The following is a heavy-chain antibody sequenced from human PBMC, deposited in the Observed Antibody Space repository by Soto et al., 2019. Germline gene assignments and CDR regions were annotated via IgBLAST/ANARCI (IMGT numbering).Heavy chain of an antibody. J-gene: IGHJ5*02. V-gene: IGHV3-23*01. CDR1: GFSFSNFA. Sequence: GGSLRLSCAASGFSFSNFAMSWVRQAPGTGLEWVSSISGSGDKTYYLDSVKGRFTISRDNSKNTLYLHMNSLGAEDTAVYFCAKDYASTWYWYFDPWGQGTLVTVSS. D-gene: IGHD6-13*01. CDR2: ISGSGDKT. CDR3: AKDYASTWYWYFDP.